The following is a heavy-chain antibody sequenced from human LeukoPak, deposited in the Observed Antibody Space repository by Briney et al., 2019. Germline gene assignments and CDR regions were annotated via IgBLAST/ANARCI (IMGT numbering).Heavy chain of an antibody. Sequence: GGSLRLSCAASGFTFSSYWMHWVRQAPGKGLVWVSRINTDGSITSYAEPVKGRFTISRDNAKNTLYLQMSSLKTEDTAVYYCVRDFHSVASVDSENYGMDVWGQGTTVTVSS. CDR2: INTDGSIT. J-gene: IGHJ6*02. V-gene: IGHV3-74*01. CDR1: GFTFSSYW. CDR3: VRDFHSVASVDSENYGMDV. D-gene: IGHD2-2*01.